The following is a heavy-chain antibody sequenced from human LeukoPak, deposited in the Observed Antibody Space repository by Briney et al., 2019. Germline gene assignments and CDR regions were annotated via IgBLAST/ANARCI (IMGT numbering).Heavy chain of an antibody. CDR3: ASWEPPVDY. CDR2: INHSGST. V-gene: IGHV4-34*01. D-gene: IGHD1-26*01. J-gene: IGHJ4*02. CDR1: GGSFSGYY. Sequence: SETLSLTCAVYGGSFSGYYWSWIRQPPGKGPEWIGEINHSGSTNYNPSLKSRVTISVDTSKNQFSLKLSSVTAADTAVYYCASWEPPVDYWGQGTLVTVPS.